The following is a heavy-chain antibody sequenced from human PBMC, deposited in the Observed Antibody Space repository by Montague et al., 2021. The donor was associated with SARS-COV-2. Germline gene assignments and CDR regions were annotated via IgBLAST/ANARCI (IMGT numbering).Heavy chain of an antibody. CDR2: VYYGGST. Sequence: SETLSLTCTVSGGSISSYYWSWIRQPPGKGLEWIGYVYYGGSTNYSPSFKGRVIMSVDTSNNQFSLRLTSVTAAGTAVYYCARLRRPDGYSYWFGPWGQGTLVTVSS. V-gene: IGHV4-59*08. CDR1: GGSISSYY. J-gene: IGHJ5*02. CDR3: ARLRRPDGYSYWFGP. D-gene: IGHD5-24*01.